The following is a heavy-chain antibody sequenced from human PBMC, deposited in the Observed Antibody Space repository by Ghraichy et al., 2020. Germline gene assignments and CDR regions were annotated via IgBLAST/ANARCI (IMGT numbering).Heavy chain of an antibody. D-gene: IGHD4-17*01. CDR2: IYYSGST. CDR3: ARASMTTVSYYFDY. V-gene: IGHV4-39*01. CDR1: GGSISSSSYY. J-gene: IGHJ4*02. Sequence: SETLSLTCTVSGGSISSSSYYWGWIRQPPGKGLEWIGSIYYSGSTYYNPSLKSRVTISVDTSKNQFSLKLSSVTAADAAVYYCARASMTTVSYYFDYWGQGTLVTVSS.